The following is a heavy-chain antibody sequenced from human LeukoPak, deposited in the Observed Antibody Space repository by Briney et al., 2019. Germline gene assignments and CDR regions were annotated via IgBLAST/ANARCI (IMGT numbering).Heavy chain of an antibody. CDR3: ARRIAVAGSPVYDFDY. J-gene: IGHJ4*02. V-gene: IGHV1-2*02. Sequence: ASVKVSRKASAYTLSGYYMHWVRQAPGQGLEWMGWINPKSGVTNYAQKFHGRVTMTWDTSINTTFMELSRLRSDDTAVYYCARRIAVAGSPVYDFDYWGQGTLVTVSS. D-gene: IGHD6-19*01. CDR1: AYTLSGYY. CDR2: INPKSGVT.